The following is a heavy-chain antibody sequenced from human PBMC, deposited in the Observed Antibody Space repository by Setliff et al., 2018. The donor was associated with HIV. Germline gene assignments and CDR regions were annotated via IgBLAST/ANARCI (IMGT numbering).Heavy chain of an antibody. Sequence: SETLSLTCTVSDSGTYYWSWVRQPAGKGLEWFGRVSSRGDTNYNPSLKSRVTMSVDTSKNQFSLKLTSVTASDTAVYYCARAAAGNTGPFDLWGQGSPVTVSS. CDR2: VSSRGDT. V-gene: IGHV4-4*07. J-gene: IGHJ4*02. CDR3: ARAAAGNTGPFDL. D-gene: IGHD4-17*01. CDR1: DSGTYY.